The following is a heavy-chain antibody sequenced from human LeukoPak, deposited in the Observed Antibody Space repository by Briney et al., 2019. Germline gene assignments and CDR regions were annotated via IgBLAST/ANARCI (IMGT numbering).Heavy chain of an antibody. CDR3: AKDSDYDFWSGYLNWFDP. J-gene: IGHJ5*02. V-gene: IGHV3-23*01. Sequence: PGGSLRLSSAASGFTFSSYAMSWVRQAPGKGLEWVSAISGSGGSTYYADSVKGRFTISRDNSKNTLYLQMNSLRAEDTAVYYCAKDSDYDFWSGYLNWFDPWGQGTLVTGSS. CDR1: GFTFSSYA. CDR2: ISGSGGST. D-gene: IGHD3-3*01.